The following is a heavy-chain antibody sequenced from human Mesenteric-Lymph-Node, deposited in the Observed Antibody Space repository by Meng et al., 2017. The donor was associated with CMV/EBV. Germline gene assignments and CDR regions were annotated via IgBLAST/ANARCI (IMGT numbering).Heavy chain of an antibody. V-gene: IGHV3-33*01. J-gene: IGHJ4*02. D-gene: IGHD1/OR15-1a*01. CDR1: GFTFSRNG. CDR2: IGHDGSDK. CDR3: ARFKLEHDY. Sequence: GESLKISCAASGFTFSRNGMHWVRQAPGKGLEWVALIGHDGSDKYYADSVKGRLTISRDNSKNTLYLQMNSLRAEDTAVYYCARFKLEHDYWGQGTLVTVFS.